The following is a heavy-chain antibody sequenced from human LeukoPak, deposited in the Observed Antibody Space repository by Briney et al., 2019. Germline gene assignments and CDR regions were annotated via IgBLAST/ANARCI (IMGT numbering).Heavy chain of an antibody. CDR1: GYTFTSYD. D-gene: IGHD3-3*02. J-gene: IGHJ6*03. Sequence: ASVKLSCKASGYTFTSYDINWVRQATGQGLEWMGWMNPNSGNTGYAQKFQGRVTITRNTSISTAYMELTSLRSEDTAVYYCARHASHFWSGYSIGYYYYYMDVWGKGTTVTVSS. V-gene: IGHV1-8*03. CDR2: MNPNSGNT. CDR3: ARHASHFWSGYSIGYYYYYMDV.